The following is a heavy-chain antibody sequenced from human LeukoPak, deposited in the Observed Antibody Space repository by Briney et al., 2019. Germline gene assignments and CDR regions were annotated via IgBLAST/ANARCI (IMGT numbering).Heavy chain of an antibody. CDR2: MSPNSGNT. CDR3: ARGRYCSSTSCYAYYMDV. V-gene: IGHV1-8*01. J-gene: IGHJ6*03. D-gene: IGHD2-2*01. Sequence: ASVKVSCKASGYTFTSYDINWVRQATGQGLEWMGWMSPNSGNTGYAQKFQGRVTMTRNTSISTAYMELSSLRSEDTAVYYCARGRYCSSTSCYAYYMDVWGKGTTVTVSS. CDR1: GYTFTSYD.